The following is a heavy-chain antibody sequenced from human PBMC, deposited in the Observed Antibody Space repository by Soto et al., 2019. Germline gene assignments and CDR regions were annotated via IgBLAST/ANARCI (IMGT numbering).Heavy chain of an antibody. J-gene: IGHJ3*02. V-gene: IGHV1-18*01. CDR1: GFTFSRYC. CDR3: ARGSDAFDI. CDR2: ISAYNGNT. Sequence: ASVKVSFKASGFTFSRYCISSVRQAPGQGLEWMGWISAYNGNTNYAQKLQGRVTMTTDTSTSTAYMELRSLRSDDTAVYYCARGSDAFDIWGRGTMVTVSS.